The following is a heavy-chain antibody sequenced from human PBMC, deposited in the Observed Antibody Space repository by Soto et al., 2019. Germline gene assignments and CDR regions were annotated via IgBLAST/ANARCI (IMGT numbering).Heavy chain of an antibody. J-gene: IGHJ5*02. Sequence: QVQLQQWGAGLLKPSETLSLTCAVYGGSFSGYYWSWIRQPPGQGLEWIGEINHSGSTNYNPSLKSRVTISVDTSKNQFSLRLSSVTAADTAVYYCALISSPAQTDWFDPWGQGTLVTVSS. D-gene: IGHD3-3*02. V-gene: IGHV4-34*01. CDR2: INHSGST. CDR1: GGSFSGYY. CDR3: ALISSPAQTDWFDP.